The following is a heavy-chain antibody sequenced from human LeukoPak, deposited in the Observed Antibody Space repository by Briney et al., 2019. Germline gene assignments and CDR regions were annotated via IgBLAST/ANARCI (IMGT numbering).Heavy chain of an antibody. D-gene: IGHD3-3*01. CDR3: ARVIGDSGDYFDY. J-gene: IGHJ4*02. V-gene: IGHV4-34*01. CDR1: GGSFSGYY. Sequence: PSETLSLTCAVYGGSFSGYYWSWIRQPPGKGLEWIGEINHSGSTNCNPSLKSRVTISVDTSKNQFSLKLSSVTAADTAVYYCARVIGDSGDYFDYWGQGTLVTVSS. CDR2: INHSGST.